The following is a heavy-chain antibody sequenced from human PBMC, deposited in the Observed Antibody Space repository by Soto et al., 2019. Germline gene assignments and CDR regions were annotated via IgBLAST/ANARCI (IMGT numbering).Heavy chain of an antibody. Sequence: ASVKVSCKASGYTFTSYDINWVQQATGQGLEWMGWMNPNSGNTGYAQKFQGRVTMTRNTSISTAYMELSSLRSEDTAVYYCASYDSSGYYYYYGMDVWGQGTTVTVSS. J-gene: IGHJ6*02. CDR3: ASYDSSGYYYYYGMDV. CDR2: MNPNSGNT. CDR1: GYTFTSYD. D-gene: IGHD3-22*01. V-gene: IGHV1-8*01.